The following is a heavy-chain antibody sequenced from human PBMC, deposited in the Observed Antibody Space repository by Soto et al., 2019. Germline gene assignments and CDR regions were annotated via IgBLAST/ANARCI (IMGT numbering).Heavy chain of an antibody. J-gene: IGHJ4*02. CDR2: IIPILGIA. Sequence: QVQLVQSGAEVKKPGSSVKVSCKASGGTFSSYISWVRQAPGQGLEWMGRIIPILGIANYAQKFQGKVTITADKSTSTGYMELSSLRSEDTAVYYCANLATADTLDYWGQGALVTVSS. CDR1: GGTFSSY. D-gene: IGHD6-13*01. CDR3: ANLATADTLDY. V-gene: IGHV1-69*02.